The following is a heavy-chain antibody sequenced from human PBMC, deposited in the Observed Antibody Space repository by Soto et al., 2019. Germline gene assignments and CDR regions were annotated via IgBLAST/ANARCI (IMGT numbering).Heavy chain of an antibody. J-gene: IGHJ6*03. Sequence: SETLSLTCAVYGGSFSGYYWSWIRQPPGKGLEWIGEINHSGSTNYNPSLKSRVTISVDTSKNQFSLKLSSVTAADTAVYYCAIIAARPHMQVYYYYYMDVWGKGTTVTVSS. CDR2: INHSGST. D-gene: IGHD6-6*01. CDR3: AIIAARPHMQVYYYYYMDV. CDR1: GGSFSGYY. V-gene: IGHV4-34*01.